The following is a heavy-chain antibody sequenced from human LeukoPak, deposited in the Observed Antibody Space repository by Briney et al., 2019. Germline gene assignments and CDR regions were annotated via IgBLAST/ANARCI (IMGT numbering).Heavy chain of an antibody. J-gene: IGHJ6*02. Sequence: PSETLSLTRSLSGGSITTHYWSWIRQPPGKGLEWIGYVHHTDSPNFNPSLKSRVTISLDTSKNQFSLKLTSVTAADAAVYYCTGGYDFWRYGMDVWGQGTTVTVSS. D-gene: IGHD3-3*01. CDR1: GGSITTHY. CDR3: TGGYDFWRYGMDV. CDR2: VHHTDSP. V-gene: IGHV4-59*11.